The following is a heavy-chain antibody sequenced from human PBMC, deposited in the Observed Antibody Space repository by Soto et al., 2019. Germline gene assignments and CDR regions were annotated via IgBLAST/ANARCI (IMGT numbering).Heavy chain of an antibody. V-gene: IGHV4-30-4*01. CDR3: ARTYDSHYYFDY. CDR2: IYYSGST. Sequence: ASETLSLTCTVSGGSISSGDYYWSWIRQPPGKGLEWIGYIYYSGSTYYNPSLKSRVTISVDTSKNQFSLKLSSVTAADTAVYYCARTYDSHYYFDYWGQGTLVTVSS. CDR1: GGSISSGDYY. J-gene: IGHJ4*02. D-gene: IGHD3-22*01.